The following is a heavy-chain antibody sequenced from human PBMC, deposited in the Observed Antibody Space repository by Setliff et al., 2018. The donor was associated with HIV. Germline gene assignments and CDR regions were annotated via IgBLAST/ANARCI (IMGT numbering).Heavy chain of an antibody. D-gene: IGHD3-10*02. V-gene: IGHV3-7*03. CDR2: IKQDGSEK. CDR3: AADVRWPKDAFAF. Sequence: GGSLRLSCAASGFTFSSYWMSWVRQAPGKGLEWVANIKQDGSEKYYADSVKGRFTISRDQSRSTLYLQMNSLRADDTAVYYCAADVRWPKDAFAFWGQGTMVTVSS. CDR1: GFTFSSYW. J-gene: IGHJ3*01.